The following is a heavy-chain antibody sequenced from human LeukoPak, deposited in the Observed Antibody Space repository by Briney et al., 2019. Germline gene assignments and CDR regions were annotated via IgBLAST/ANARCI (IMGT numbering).Heavy chain of an antibody. Sequence: GESLKIPCKGSGSSFTSYWIGWVRQMPGKGLEWMGIIYPGDSDTTYSPSFQGQVTISADKSISTAYLQWSGLKASDTAMYYCARRDGYCSSTSCYADYYYGMDVWGQGTTVTVSS. J-gene: IGHJ6*02. CDR1: GSSFTSYW. CDR2: IYPGDSDT. D-gene: IGHD2-2*01. V-gene: IGHV5-51*01. CDR3: ARRDGYCSSTSCYADYYYGMDV.